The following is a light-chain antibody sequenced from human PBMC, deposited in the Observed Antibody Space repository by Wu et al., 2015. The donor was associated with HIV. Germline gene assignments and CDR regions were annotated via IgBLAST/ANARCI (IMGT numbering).Light chain of an antibody. CDR2: KAS. Sequence: DIQMTQSPSTLSASVRDGVTITCRASQSIIRWLAWYQQKPGKAPKLLIYKASNLESGVPSRFSGSGSGTEFTLTISSLQPDDFATYYCHQYHSYPYTFGQGTKLEIK. V-gene: IGKV1-5*03. J-gene: IGKJ2*01. CDR3: HQYHSYPYT. CDR1: QSIIRW.